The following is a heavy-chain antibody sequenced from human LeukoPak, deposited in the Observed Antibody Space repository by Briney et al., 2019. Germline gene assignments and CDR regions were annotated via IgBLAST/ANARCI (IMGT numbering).Heavy chain of an antibody. J-gene: IGHJ4*02. CDR3: AKVPLPGVGKNYFDY. D-gene: IGHD1-26*01. CDR1: GFTFSSYA. Sequence: GGSLRLSCAASGFTFSSYAMSWVRQAPGKGLEWVSAISGSGGSTYYADSVKGRFTISRDNSKNTLYLQMNSLRAEDTAVYYCAKVPLPGVGKNYFDYWGQGTLVTVSS. V-gene: IGHV3-23*01. CDR2: ISGSGGST.